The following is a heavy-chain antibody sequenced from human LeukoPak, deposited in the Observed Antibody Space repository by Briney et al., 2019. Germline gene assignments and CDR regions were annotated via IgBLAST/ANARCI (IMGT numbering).Heavy chain of an antibody. CDR3: ARRGWYNYNYYGMDV. J-gene: IGHJ6*04. D-gene: IGHD1-1*01. CDR2: VYPGDSDT. Sequence: GESLKISCKGSGNRFIDYWIGWVRQMPGKGLEWMGIVYPGDSDTRYSPSFQGQVTISVGKSISAAYLQWSRLKASDTAIYYCARRGWYNYNYYGMDVWGKGTTVTVSS. CDR1: GNRFIDYW. V-gene: IGHV5-51*01.